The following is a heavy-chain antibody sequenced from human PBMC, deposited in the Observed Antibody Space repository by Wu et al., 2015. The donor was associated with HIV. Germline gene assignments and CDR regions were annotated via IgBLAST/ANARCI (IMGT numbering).Heavy chain of an antibody. CDR3: CGYSYGKDYYYGMDV. V-gene: IGHV1-69*13. CDR1: GGTFSSYT. J-gene: IGHJ6*02. CDR2: IIPIFGAA. D-gene: IGHD5-18*01. Sequence: QVQLVQSGAEVKKPGSSVKVSCKASGGTFSSYTISWVRQAPGQGLEWMGRIIPIFGAANYAQKFQGRITITADESTSTAYMELSSLRSEDTAVYYCCGYSYGKDYYYGMDVWGQGTTVTVSS.